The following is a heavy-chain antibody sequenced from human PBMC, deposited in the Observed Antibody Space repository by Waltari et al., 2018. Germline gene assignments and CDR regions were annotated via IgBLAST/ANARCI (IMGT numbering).Heavy chain of an antibody. CDR2: IYHSGST. V-gene: IGHV4-38-2*01. Sequence: QVQLQESGPGLVKPSETLSLTCAVSGYSISSGYYWGWIRQPPGKGLEWIGSIYHSGSTNYNPSLKSRVTISVDTSKNQFSLKLSSVTAADTAVYYCASEGITGTTRLRRSDYYFDYWGQGTLVTVSS. CDR3: ASEGITGTTRLRRSDYYFDY. CDR1: GYSISSGYY. J-gene: IGHJ4*02. D-gene: IGHD1-7*01.